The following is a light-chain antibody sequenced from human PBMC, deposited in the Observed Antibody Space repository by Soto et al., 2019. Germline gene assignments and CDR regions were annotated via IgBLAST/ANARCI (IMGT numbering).Light chain of an antibody. J-gene: IGKJ1*01. CDR3: QQYNSYWT. Sequence: DIQMTQSPSTLSASVGDRVTITCRASQSISSWLAWYQQKPGKAPKLLIYDASSLESGVPSRFSGGGSGTEFTLSISSLQRDDFATYYCQQYNSYWTFGQGTKVEIK. CDR2: DAS. V-gene: IGKV1-5*01. CDR1: QSISSW.